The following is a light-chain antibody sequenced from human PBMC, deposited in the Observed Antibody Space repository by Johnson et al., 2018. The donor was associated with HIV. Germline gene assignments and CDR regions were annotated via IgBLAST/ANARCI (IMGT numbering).Light chain of an antibody. CDR3: GTWDSSLSFYV. J-gene: IGLJ1*01. V-gene: IGLV1-51*01. CDR1: SSNIGNNY. Sequence: QSVLTQPPSVSAAPGQKVTISCSGSSSNIGNNYVSWYQQLPGTAPKLLIHDTDERPPGIPDRFSGSKSGTSATLGITGLLTGDEADYYCGTWDSSLSFYVFGTWTKVTVL. CDR2: DTD.